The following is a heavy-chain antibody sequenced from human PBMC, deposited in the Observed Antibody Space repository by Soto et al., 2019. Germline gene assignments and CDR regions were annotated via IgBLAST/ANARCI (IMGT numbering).Heavy chain of an antibody. J-gene: IGHJ3*02. CDR1: GFTFSTYA. CDR2: ISGSGSDT. V-gene: IGHV3-23*01. Sequence: GGALRLSCAASGFTFSTYAMSWVRQAQGKGLEWVSAISGSGSDTYHADSVKGRFTISRDNSIKTLYLQMNSLRTEDTAVYYCAHPRGYGVFDAYDIWGQGAMVTVSS. D-gene: IGHD4-17*01. CDR3: AHPRGYGVFDAYDI.